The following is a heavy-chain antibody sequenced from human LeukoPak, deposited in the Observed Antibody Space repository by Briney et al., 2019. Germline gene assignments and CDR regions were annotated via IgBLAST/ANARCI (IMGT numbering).Heavy chain of an antibody. V-gene: IGHV5-51*01. Sequence: GESLKISCKGSGYSFTSYWIGWVRQMPGKGLEWMGIIYPGDSDNRYSPSFQGQVTISSHKSISTAYLQWSSLKASDTAMYYCERHAYYYYYYKDVWGKGTTVTVSS. CDR3: ERHAYYYYYYKDV. CDR1: GYSFTSYW. CDR2: IYPGDSDN. J-gene: IGHJ6*03.